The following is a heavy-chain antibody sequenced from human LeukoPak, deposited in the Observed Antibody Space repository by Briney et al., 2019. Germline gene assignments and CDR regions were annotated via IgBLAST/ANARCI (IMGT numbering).Heavy chain of an antibody. CDR3: ARWGLGDFANFDY. V-gene: IGHV4-59*01. CDR2: IYYSGST. Sequence: SETLSLTCTVSGGSISSYYWSWIRQPPGKGLEWIGYIYYSGSTNYNPSLKGRVTISVDTSKNQFSLKLSSVTAADTAVYYCARWGLGDFANFDYWGQGTLVTVSS. D-gene: IGHD3-16*01. J-gene: IGHJ4*02. CDR1: GGSISSYY.